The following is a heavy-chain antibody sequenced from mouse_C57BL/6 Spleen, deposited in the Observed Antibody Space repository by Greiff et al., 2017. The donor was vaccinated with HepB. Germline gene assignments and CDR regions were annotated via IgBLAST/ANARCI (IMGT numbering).Heavy chain of an antibody. J-gene: IGHJ2*01. CDR2: INPGNSDP. CDR3: TRSLPSYYFDY. D-gene: IGHD1-1*01. CDR1: GYTFTSYW. V-gene: IGHV1-5*01. Sequence: EVQRVESGTVLARPGASVKMSCKTSGYTFTSYWMHWVKQRPGRGLEWIGAINPGNSDPSYKQKFKGKAKLTAVTSASTAYMELSSLTNEDSAVYYCTRSLPSYYFDYWGQGTTLTVSS.